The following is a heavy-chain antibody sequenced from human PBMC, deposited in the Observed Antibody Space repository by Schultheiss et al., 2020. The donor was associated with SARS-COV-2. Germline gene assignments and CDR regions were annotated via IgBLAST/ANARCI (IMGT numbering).Heavy chain of an antibody. Sequence: SETLSLTCTVSSGSISSSTYYWGWIRQPPGKGLEWIGEINHSGSTNYNPSLKSRVTISVDTSKNQFSLKLSSVTAADTAVYYCARVSGTAPGVDYWGQGTLVTVSS. CDR2: INHSGST. J-gene: IGHJ4*02. V-gene: IGHV4-39*07. CDR1: SGSISSSTYY. D-gene: IGHD1-1*01. CDR3: ARVSGTAPGVDY.